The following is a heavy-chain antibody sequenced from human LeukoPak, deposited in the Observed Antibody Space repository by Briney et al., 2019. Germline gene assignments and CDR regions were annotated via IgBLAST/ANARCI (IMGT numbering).Heavy chain of an antibody. CDR1: GGTFSSYA. J-gene: IGHJ6*04. D-gene: IGHD3-9*01. V-gene: IGHV1-69*06. CDR2: IIPIFGTA. CDR3: ARSRYFDSTNYYGMDV. Sequence: SVKVSCKASGGTFSSYAISWVRQAPGQGLEWMGGIIPIFGTANYAQKFQGRVTITADKSTSTAYMELSSLRSEDTAVYYCARSRYFDSTNYYGMDVWGKGTTVTVSS.